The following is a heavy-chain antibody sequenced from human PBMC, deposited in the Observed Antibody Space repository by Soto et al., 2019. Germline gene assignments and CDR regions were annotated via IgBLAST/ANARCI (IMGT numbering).Heavy chain of an antibody. CDR2: IWYDGSNK. J-gene: IGHJ6*02. CDR1: GFTFSSYG. CDR3: PRVLERIAARTPNYYHYGMDV. V-gene: IGHV3-33*01. Sequence: GGSLRLSCAASGFTFSSYGMHWVRQAPGKGLEWVAVIWYDGSNKYYAEAVKGRFTISRDNSKNTLYLQMNSLRAEDTAVYYCPRVLERIAARTPNYYHYGMDVWGQGTTVTVSS. D-gene: IGHD6-6*01.